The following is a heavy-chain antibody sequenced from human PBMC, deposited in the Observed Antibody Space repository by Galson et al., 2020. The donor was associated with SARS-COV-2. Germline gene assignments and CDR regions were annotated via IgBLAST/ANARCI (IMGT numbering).Heavy chain of an antibody. CDR3: ARDWSTSRRGAFDI. J-gene: IGHJ3*02. CDR1: GYTFNTYG. V-gene: IGHV1-18*01. Sequence: ASVKVSCKSSGYTFNTYGISWVRQAPGQGLEWMGWISPNSGNTYYSQKFQGRVTLTRDKFTSTVYMDLRGLTSDETAVYYCARDWSTSRRGAFDIWGQGTQVTVSS. CDR2: ISPNSGNT. D-gene: IGHD3-3*01.